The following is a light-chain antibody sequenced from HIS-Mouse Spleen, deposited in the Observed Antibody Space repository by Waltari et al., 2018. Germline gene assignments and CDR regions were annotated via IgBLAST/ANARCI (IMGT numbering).Light chain of an antibody. CDR1: ALPKKY. J-gene: IGLJ2*01. V-gene: IGLV3-10*01. CDR2: EDS. CDR3: YSTDSSGNHRV. Sequence: SYELTQPHSVSVSPGQTARITCSGAALPKKYASWYQQKSGQAPVLVIYEDSKRPPGIPERFSGSSSGTMATLTISGAQVEDEADYYCYSTDSSGNHRVFGGGTKLTVL.